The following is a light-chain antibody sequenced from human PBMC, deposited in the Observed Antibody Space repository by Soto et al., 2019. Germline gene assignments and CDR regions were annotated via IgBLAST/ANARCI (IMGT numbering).Light chain of an antibody. V-gene: IGKV1-5*01. Sequence: DIQMTQSTSTLSASVGDTVTVTCRASQSVSGWLAWYQQKPGKAPKLLLYDVSNLESGVPSRLSGSGSGTEFTLTISSLQSDDFATYYCQHYNSYSEAFGQGTKVDIK. CDR2: DVS. J-gene: IGKJ1*01. CDR3: QHYNSYSEA. CDR1: QSVSGW.